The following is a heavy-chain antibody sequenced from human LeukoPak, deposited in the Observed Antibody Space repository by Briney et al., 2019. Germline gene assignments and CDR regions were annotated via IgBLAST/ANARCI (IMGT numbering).Heavy chain of an antibody. CDR1: GFTFSSFS. Sequence: GGSLRLSCAASGFTFSSFSMSWVRQAPGKGLEWVSYISSSTSTIYYADSVKGRFTISRDNAKNSLFLQMNSLRAEDTAVYYCARDREYYGSGRSYGMDIWGQGTTVTVSS. V-gene: IGHV3-48*04. J-gene: IGHJ6*02. CDR2: ISSSTSTI. CDR3: ARDREYYGSGRSYGMDI. D-gene: IGHD3-10*01.